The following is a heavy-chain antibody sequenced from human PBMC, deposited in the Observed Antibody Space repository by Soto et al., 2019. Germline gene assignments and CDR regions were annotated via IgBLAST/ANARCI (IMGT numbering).Heavy chain of an antibody. J-gene: IGHJ4*02. V-gene: IGHV3-30*19. CDR3: ARDYYYDSSGYLTWYFDY. Sequence: GGSLRLSCAASGFTFSSYGMHWVRQAPGKGLEWVAVISYDGSNKYYADSVKGRFTISRDNSKNTLYLQMNSLRAEDTAVYYCARDYYYDSSGYLTWYFDYWGQGTLVTVSS. CDR2: ISYDGSNK. CDR1: GFTFSSYG. D-gene: IGHD3-22*01.